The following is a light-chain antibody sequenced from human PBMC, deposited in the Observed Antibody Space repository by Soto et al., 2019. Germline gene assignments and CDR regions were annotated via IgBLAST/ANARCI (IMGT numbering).Light chain of an antibody. CDR1: SSNIGSNT. Sequence: QPVLTQPPSASGTPGQRVTISCSGSSSNIGSNTVNWYQQLPGTAPTLLIYSDNQRPSGVPDRFSGSKSGTSASLAISGLQSEDEADYCCAAWDDSLNGYVFGPGTKLTVL. CDR3: AAWDDSLNGYV. V-gene: IGLV1-44*01. J-gene: IGLJ1*01. CDR2: SDN.